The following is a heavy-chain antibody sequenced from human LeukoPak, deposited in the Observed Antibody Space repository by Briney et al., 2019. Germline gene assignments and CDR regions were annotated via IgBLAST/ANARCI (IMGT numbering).Heavy chain of an antibody. V-gene: IGHV3-30*18. CDR1: GFTFSSYG. CDR2: ISYDGSNK. D-gene: IGHD3-22*01. CDR3: AKSRGPIVAAEYFQH. Sequence: GGSLRLSCAASGFTFSSYGMHWVRQAPGKGLEWVAVISYDGSNKYYADSVKGRFTISRDNSKNTLYLQMNSLRAEDTAVYYCAKSRGPIVAAEYFQHWGQGTLVTVSS. J-gene: IGHJ1*01.